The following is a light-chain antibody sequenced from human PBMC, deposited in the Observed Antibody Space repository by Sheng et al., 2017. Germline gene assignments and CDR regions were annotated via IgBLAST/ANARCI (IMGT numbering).Light chain of an antibody. CDR1: DNISRW. V-gene: IGKV1-5*03. CDR2: KAS. CDR3: QQFYDYPWT. J-gene: IGKJ1*01. Sequence: DIQMTQSPSTLSASVGDRVTITCRATDNISRWLAWYQQKPGKAPRLLIYKASTLESGVPSRFSGSGSATEFTLTISSLQADDFATYYCQQFYDYPWTFGQGTEGGPQ.